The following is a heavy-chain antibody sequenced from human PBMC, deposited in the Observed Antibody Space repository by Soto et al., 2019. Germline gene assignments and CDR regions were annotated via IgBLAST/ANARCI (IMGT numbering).Heavy chain of an antibody. V-gene: IGHV1-69*13. Sequence: ASVKVSCKASGGTFSSYAISWVRQAPGQGLEWMGGIIPIFGTANYAQKFQGRVTITADESTSTAYMELSSLRSEDTAVYYCARGRGYSYGYPHYYGMDVWGQGTTVTVSS. D-gene: IGHD5-18*01. J-gene: IGHJ6*02. CDR2: IIPIFGTA. CDR1: GGTFSSYA. CDR3: ARGRGYSYGYPHYYGMDV.